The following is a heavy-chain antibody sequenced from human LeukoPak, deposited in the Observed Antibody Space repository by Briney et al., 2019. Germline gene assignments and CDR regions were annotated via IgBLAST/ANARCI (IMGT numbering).Heavy chain of an antibody. D-gene: IGHD6-6*01. J-gene: IGHJ4*02. Sequence: PSETLSLTCAVYGGSFSGYYWSWIRQPPGKGLEWIGEIKHSGSTNYNPSLKSRVTISVDTSKNQFSLKLSSVTAADTAVYYCARLVLTSLGSSSVKGFDYWGQGTLVTVSS. CDR2: IKHSGST. V-gene: IGHV4-34*01. CDR3: ARLVLTSLGSSSVKGFDY. CDR1: GGSFSGYY.